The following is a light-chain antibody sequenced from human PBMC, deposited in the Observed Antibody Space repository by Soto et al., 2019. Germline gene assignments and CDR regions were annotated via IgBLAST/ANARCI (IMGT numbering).Light chain of an antibody. CDR2: YDD. CDR1: SSNIGRNA. CDR3: ATWDDSLNGWV. Sequence: QSVLTQPPSVSEATRQKVTISCSGSSSNIGRNAVNWYQQFPGKAPRLLVYYDDLLPSGVSDRFSGSRSGTSASLAISGLQSEDEADYYCATWDDSLNGWVFGGGTKLTVL. J-gene: IGLJ3*02. V-gene: IGLV1-36*01.